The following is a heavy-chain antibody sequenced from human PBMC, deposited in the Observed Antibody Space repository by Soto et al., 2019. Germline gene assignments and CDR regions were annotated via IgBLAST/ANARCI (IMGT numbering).Heavy chain of an antibody. V-gene: IGHV3-23*01. Sequence: EVQLLESGGGLVQPGGSLRLSCAASGFTFSSYAMNWVRQAPGKGLEWVSAISGSGGSTYYADSVKGRFTICRDNSKNTLYLQMNSLRAEDTAVYYCAKARATYYYGSGPFDYWGQGTLVTVSS. D-gene: IGHD3-10*01. CDR1: GFTFSSYA. CDR2: ISGSGGST. CDR3: AKARATYYYGSGPFDY. J-gene: IGHJ4*02.